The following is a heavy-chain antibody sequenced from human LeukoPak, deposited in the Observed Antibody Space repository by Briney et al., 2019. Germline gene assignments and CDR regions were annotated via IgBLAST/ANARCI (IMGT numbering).Heavy chain of an antibody. CDR1: GASISSSSYY. CDR2: IHYSGST. Sequence: SETLSLTCAVSGASISSSSYYWGWVRQPPGKGLEWIGNIHYSGSTYYKSSLKSRVTISVDTSKNQFSLKLSSVTAADTALYYCARLDANTVINLYYFDYWGQGTLVTVSS. D-gene: IGHD4-17*01. CDR3: ARLDANTVINLYYFDY. J-gene: IGHJ4*02. V-gene: IGHV4-39*01.